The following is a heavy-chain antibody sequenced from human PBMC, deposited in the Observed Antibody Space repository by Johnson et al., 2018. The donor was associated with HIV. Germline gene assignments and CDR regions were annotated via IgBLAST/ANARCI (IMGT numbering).Heavy chain of an antibody. CDR1: GFTFDDYA. CDR2: ISYDGTNT. J-gene: IGHJ3*02. D-gene: IGHD6-6*01. Sequence: QVQLVESGGGLVQPGRSLRLSCAASGFTFDDYAIHWVRQAPGKGLEWVAVISYDGTNTYYADSVRGRFTISRDNSRNTVSLQMIILRPKDTAMYYCASGVTARAPLLIWGQGTMVTVSS. CDR3: ASGVTARAPLLI. V-gene: IGHV3-30*14.